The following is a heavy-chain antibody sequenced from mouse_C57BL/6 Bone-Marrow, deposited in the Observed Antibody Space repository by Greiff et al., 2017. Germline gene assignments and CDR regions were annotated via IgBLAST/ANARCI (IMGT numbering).Heavy chain of an antibody. D-gene: IGHD1-1*01. Sequence: QVQLQQSGPELVKPGASVKLSCKASGYTFTSYDINWVKQRHGQRLEWIGWIYPCDGRNKYNEKFKGKATLTVDTSYSTVYLEHHSLSSEDASVYFGARDYDSSYWYFDVWGTGTTVTVSS. CDR1: GYTFTSYD. J-gene: IGHJ1*03. V-gene: IGHV1-85*01. CDR2: IYPCDGRN. CDR3: ARDYDSSYWYFDV.